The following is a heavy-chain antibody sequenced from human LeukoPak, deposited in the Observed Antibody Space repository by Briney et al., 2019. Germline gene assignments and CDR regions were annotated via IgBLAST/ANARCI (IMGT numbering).Heavy chain of an antibody. D-gene: IGHD3-10*01. Sequence: GGSLRLSCAASGFTFSSYEMNWVRQAPGKGLEWVSYISSSGSTIYYADSVKGRFTISRDNAKKSLYLQMDSLRAEDTAVYYCARDGGDYGSGSYTIDYWGQGTLVTVSS. CDR2: ISSSGSTI. V-gene: IGHV3-48*03. CDR3: ARDGGDYGSGSYTIDY. CDR1: GFTFSSYE. J-gene: IGHJ4*02.